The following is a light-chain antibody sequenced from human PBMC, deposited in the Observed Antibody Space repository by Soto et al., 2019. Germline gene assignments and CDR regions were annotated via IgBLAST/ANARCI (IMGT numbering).Light chain of an antibody. CDR2: TND. CDR3: AAWDDSLNGWV. CDR1: SFNIGRNP. J-gene: IGLJ3*02. Sequence: QSVLTQPPSASGTPGQRVTISCSGSSFNIGRNPVNWYQQFPGTPPKLLIYTNDQRPSGVPDRFSGSKSGTSASLAISGLQSEDEADYYCAAWDDSLNGWVFGGGTQLTVL. V-gene: IGLV1-44*01.